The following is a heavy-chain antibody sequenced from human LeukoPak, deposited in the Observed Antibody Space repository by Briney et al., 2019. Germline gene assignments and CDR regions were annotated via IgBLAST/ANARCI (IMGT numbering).Heavy chain of an antibody. D-gene: IGHD1-26*01. J-gene: IGHJ4*02. CDR2: IYYRGNT. CDR1: HGSISSYY. V-gene: IGHV4-59*01. CDR3: ARHGASGSYLYYFDY. Sequence: PSETLSLTCTVSHGSISSYYWSWIRQPPGKGLEWIGYIYYRGNTNYNPSLKSRVTISVDTSKNQFSLKLNSVTAADTAVYFCARHGASGSYLYYFDYWGQGTLVTVSS.